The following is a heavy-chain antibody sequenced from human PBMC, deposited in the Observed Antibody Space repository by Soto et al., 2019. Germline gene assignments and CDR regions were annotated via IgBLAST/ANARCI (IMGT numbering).Heavy chain of an antibody. Sequence: SETLSLTCTVSGGSIRSSTYYWGWIRQPPGKGLEWIGSIYYSGSTYYNPSLKSRVTISVDTSKNQFSLKLSSVTAADTAVYYCARQVVAFFILRRRHTPKPPPFPTRG. J-gene: IGHJ1*01. CDR1: GGSIRSSTYY. V-gene: IGHV4-39*01. CDR3: ARQVVAFFILRRRHTPKPPPFPT. CDR2: IYYSGST. D-gene: IGHD3-10*01.